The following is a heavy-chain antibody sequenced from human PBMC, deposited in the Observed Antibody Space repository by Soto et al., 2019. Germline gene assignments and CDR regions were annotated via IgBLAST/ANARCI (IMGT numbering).Heavy chain of an antibody. D-gene: IGHD3-22*01. CDR3: ASSYYYDSSGYYSYYFDY. J-gene: IGHJ4*02. Sequence: GSLRLGGAASGFTVSDYYMSWIRQAPGKGLEWVSYISSSSSYTNYADSVKGRFTISRDNAKNSLYLQMNSLRAEDTAVYYCASSYYYDSSGYYSYYFDYWGQGTLVTVSS. CDR1: GFTVSDYY. V-gene: IGHV3-11*06. CDR2: ISSSSSYT.